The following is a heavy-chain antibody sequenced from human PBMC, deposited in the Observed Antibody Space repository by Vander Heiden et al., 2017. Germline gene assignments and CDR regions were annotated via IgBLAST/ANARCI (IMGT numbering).Heavy chain of an antibody. CDR2: ISASGANT. CDR1: GFTFGSYA. V-gene: IGHV3-23*01. Sequence: EVQLLESGGSLVQPGGSLRLSCVVSGFTFGSYAMSWVRQAPGKGLEWVSSISASGANTYYADSVKGRFTISRDNSKNTLYLHMNSLRAVDTAVYYCESNVVTTTDYWGQGTLVTVAS. D-gene: IGHD5-12*01. J-gene: IGHJ4*02. CDR3: ESNVVTTTDY.